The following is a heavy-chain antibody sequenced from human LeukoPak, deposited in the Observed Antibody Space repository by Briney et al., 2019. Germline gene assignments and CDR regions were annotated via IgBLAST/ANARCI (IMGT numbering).Heavy chain of an antibody. Sequence: PGRSLRLSCAASGFTFSSYDMHWVRQAPGKGLEWVALISYDGSNYHYADPVKGRFTVSRDNSKNTLYLQMNSLRPEDTAVYYCAQDACGGSCYSFDSWGQGTLVTVSS. J-gene: IGHJ4*02. CDR1: GFTFSSYD. CDR2: ISYDGSNY. V-gene: IGHV3-30*18. D-gene: IGHD2-15*01. CDR3: AQDACGGSCYSFDS.